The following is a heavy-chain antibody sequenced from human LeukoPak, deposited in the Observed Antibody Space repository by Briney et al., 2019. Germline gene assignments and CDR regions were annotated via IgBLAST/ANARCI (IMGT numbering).Heavy chain of an antibody. CDR2: IYYSGST. V-gene: IGHV4-59*01. D-gene: IGHD5-24*01. CDR1: GGSISSYY. J-gene: IGHJ4*02. Sequence: SETLSLTCTVSGGSISSYYWSWIRQPPGKGLEWIGYIYYSGSTNYNPSLKSRVTISVDTSKNQFSLKLSSVTAADTAVYYCASFKRDGYNSRFDYWGQGTLVTVSS. CDR3: ASFKRDGYNSRFDY.